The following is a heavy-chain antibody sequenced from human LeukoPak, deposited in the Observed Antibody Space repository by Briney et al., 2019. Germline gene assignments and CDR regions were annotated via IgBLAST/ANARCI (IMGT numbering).Heavy chain of an antibody. J-gene: IGHJ6*02. CDR1: GFTFSSYA. D-gene: IGHD6-19*01. CDR2: ISHDGSNK. V-gene: IGHV3-30-3*01. Sequence: GGSLRLSCAASGFTFSSYAMHWVRQAPGKGLEWVAVISHDGSNKYYADSVKGRFTISRDNSKNTLYLQMNSLRAEDTAVYYCARDGPGIAVAGPYYYYYGMDVWDQGTTVTVSS. CDR3: ARDGPGIAVAGPYYYYYGMDV.